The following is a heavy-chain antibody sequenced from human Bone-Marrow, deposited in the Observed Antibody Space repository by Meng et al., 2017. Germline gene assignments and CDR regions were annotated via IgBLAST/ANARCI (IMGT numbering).Heavy chain of an antibody. V-gene: IGHV4-31*01. CDR1: GRSISSGGYY. D-gene: IGHD2-15*01. CDR2: IYYSGST. J-gene: IGHJ5*02. Sequence: QVQLQGAGPRLVAPSQALSLTWAVSGRSISSGGYYWSWIRQHPGKGLEWIGYIYYSGSTYYNPSLKSLVTISVDTSKNQFSLKLSSVTAADTAVYYCARGRRGYCSGGSCYHSNWFYPWGQGTLVTVSS. CDR3: ARGRRGYCSGGSCYHSNWFYP.